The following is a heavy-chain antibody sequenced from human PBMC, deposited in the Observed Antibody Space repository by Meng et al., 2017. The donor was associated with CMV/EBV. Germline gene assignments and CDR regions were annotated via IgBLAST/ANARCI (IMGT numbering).Heavy chain of an antibody. D-gene: IGHD3-3*01. J-gene: IGHJ4*02. V-gene: IGHV4-39*01. Sequence: SETLSLTCTVSSGSISSSSYYWGWIRQPPRKGLEWIGSINYSGRTYYNPSLKSRVTISVDTSKNQVSLKLSSVTAADTAVYYCARSYEFWSGYYFDYWGQGTLVTVSS. CDR2: INYSGRT. CDR1: SGSISSSSYY. CDR3: ARSYEFWSGYYFDY.